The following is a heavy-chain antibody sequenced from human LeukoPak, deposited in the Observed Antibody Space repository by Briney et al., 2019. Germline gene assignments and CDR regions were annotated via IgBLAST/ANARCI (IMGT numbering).Heavy chain of an antibody. V-gene: IGHV3-23*01. CDR3: AKDRRLYSPAGYFDY. J-gene: IGHJ4*02. CDR1: GFTFXSYX. Sequence: LXXSXAASGFTFXSYXMSWVRQAPGKXLEWVSAISGSGGSTYYADSVKGRFTISRDNSKNTLYLQMNSLRAEDTAVYYCAKDRRLYSPAGYFDYWGQGTLVTVSS. CDR2: ISGSGGST. D-gene: IGHD6-13*01.